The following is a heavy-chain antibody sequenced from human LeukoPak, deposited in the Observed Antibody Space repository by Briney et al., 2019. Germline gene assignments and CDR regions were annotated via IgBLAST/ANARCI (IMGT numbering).Heavy chain of an antibody. CDR2: IIPILGIA. CDR1: GGTSISYA. CDR3: ARGGLDHYDSSGYYG. Sequence: SVKVSCKASGGTSISYALIWVRQAPGQGLEWMGRIIPILGIANYAQKFQGRVTITADNSTSTAYMELSSLRSEDTAVYYCARGGLDHYDSSGYYGWGQGTLVTVSS. D-gene: IGHD3-22*01. J-gene: IGHJ4*02. V-gene: IGHV1-69*04.